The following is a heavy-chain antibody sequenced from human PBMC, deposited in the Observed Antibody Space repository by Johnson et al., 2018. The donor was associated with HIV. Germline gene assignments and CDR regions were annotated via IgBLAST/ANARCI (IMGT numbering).Heavy chain of an antibody. Sequence: VQLVESGGGLVQPGGSPRLSCAASGLTFSRYWMHWVRQGPGKGLVWVSRISSDGSSTYYADSVKGRFTISRDNAKNTMFVQMNSLRAEDTAVYYCARSGPNWAFDFWGQGTMVTVSS. V-gene: IGHV3-74*01. J-gene: IGHJ3*01. D-gene: IGHD1-1*01. CDR2: ISSDGSST. CDR1: GLTFSRYW. CDR3: ARSGPNWAFDF.